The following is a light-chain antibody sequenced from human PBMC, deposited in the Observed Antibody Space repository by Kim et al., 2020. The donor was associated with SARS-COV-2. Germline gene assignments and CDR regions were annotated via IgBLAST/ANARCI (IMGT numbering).Light chain of an antibody. CDR2: AAS. CDR3: QQYYYSPLT. V-gene: IGKV1-39*01. Sequence: DIQMTQSPSSLSASVGDRVTITCRTTQSISSHLNWYQQKPGRAPKLPISAASSLQSGVPSRFSGSGSGTDFTLTISSLQPEDFATYYCQQYYYSPLTFGGGTKVDIK. CDR1: QSISSH. J-gene: IGKJ4*01.